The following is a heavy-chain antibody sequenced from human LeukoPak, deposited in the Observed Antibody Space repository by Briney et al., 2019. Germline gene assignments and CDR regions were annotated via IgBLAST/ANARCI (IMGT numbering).Heavy chain of an antibody. D-gene: IGHD3-22*01. V-gene: IGHV4-39*01. Sequence: PSETLSLTCTVSGGSISSSSYYWGWIRQPPGKGLEWIGSIYYSGSTYYNPSLKSRVAISVDTSKNQFSLKLSSVTAADSAVYYCARSGYLKEFDYWGQGTLVTVSS. CDR1: GGSISSSSYY. CDR3: ARSGYLKEFDY. J-gene: IGHJ4*02. CDR2: IYYSGST.